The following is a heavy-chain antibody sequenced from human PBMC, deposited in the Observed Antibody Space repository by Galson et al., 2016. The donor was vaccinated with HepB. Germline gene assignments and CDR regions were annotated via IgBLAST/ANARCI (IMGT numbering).Heavy chain of an antibody. CDR2: ISGSGGST. CDR1: GLTFSTYA. J-gene: IGHJ4*02. Sequence: SLRLSCAMSGLTFSTYAMTWVRQAPGKGLEWVSEISGSGGSTYYADSVKGRFTISRDNSRNTLYLQMDSLRAEDTAVYYCAKSKWEVLLSHFDYWGQGTLVTVSS. D-gene: IGHD1-26*01. CDR3: AKSKWEVLLSHFDY. V-gene: IGHV3-23*01.